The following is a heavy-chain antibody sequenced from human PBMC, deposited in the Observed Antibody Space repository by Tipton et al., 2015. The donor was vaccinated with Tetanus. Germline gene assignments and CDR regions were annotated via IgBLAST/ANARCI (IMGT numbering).Heavy chain of an antibody. J-gene: IGHJ5*02. D-gene: IGHD4-17*01. CDR3: ARDNFGDYANWFDP. V-gene: IGHV1-18*01. CDR1: GYTFTSYG. CDR2: ISAYNGNT. Sequence: QLVQSGAEVKKTGASVKVSCKASGYTFTSYGISWVRQAPGQGLEWMGWISAYNGNTDYAQKLQGRVTMTTDTSTSTAYMELRSLRSDDTAVYYCARDNFGDYANWFDPWGQGTLVTVSS.